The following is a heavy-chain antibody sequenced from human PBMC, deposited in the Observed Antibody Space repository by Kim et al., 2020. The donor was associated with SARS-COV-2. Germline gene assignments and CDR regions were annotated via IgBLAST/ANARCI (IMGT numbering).Heavy chain of an antibody. Sequence: YNPSLKSRVTISVDTSKNQFSLKLSSVTAADTAVYYCARRVSGWYGTDDYWGQGTLVTVSS. V-gene: IGHV4-39*01. CDR3: ARRVSGWYGTDDY. J-gene: IGHJ4*02. D-gene: IGHD6-19*01.